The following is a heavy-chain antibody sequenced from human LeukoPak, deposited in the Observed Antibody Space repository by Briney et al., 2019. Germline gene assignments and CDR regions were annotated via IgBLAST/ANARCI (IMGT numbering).Heavy chain of an antibody. CDR3: AKGSAITPLYHFDY. V-gene: IGHV3-23*01. Sequence: GGSLRLSCEASGFTFSNYAMSWVRQAPGKGLEWVSSISGGGTTYYADSVKGRFTISRDNSKNTLYLQMNSLRAEDTAVYYCAKGSAITPLYHFDYWGQGTLVTVSS. J-gene: IGHJ4*02. CDR1: GFTFSNYA. CDR2: ISGGGTT. D-gene: IGHD2-2*02.